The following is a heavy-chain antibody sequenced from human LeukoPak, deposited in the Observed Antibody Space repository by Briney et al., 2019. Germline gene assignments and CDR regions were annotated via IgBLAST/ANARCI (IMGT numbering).Heavy chain of an antibody. J-gene: IGHJ4*02. V-gene: IGHV3-23*01. CDR1: GFTFSSYE. D-gene: IGHD6-25*01. CDR2: ISGSGDRT. CDR3: AKDRRPNSYSSGWLDY. Sequence: PGGSLRLSCAASGFTFSSYEMNWVRQAPGKGLEWVSTISGSGDRTYYADSVKGRFTISRDNSKNTLYLQKNSLRAEDTAVYYCAKDRRPNSYSSGWLDYWGQGTLITVSS.